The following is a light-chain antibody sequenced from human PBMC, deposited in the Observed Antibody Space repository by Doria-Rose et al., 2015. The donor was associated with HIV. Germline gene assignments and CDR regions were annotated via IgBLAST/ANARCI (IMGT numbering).Light chain of an antibody. CDR3: QSADSSGTYV. J-gene: IGLJ1*01. CDR1: ALPKQY. CDR2: KDS. Sequence: LTQPPSVSVSPGQTARITCSGDALPKQYAYWYQQKPGQAPVLVIYKDSERPSEIPERFSGSSSGTTVTLTISGVQAEDEADYYCQSADSSGTYVFGTGTKVTVL. V-gene: IGLV3-25*03.